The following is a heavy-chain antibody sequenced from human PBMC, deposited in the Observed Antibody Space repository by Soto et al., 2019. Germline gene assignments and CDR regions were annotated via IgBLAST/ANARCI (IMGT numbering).Heavy chain of an antibody. CDR2: IVVSSGNT. V-gene: IGHV1-58*02. Sequence: SVKVSCKASGFTFTSSAMQWVRQARGQRLEWIGWIVVSSGNTNYAQKFQERVTITRDMSTSTAYMELSSLRSEDTAVYYCAADRCSGGSCSPDYWGQGTLVTVSS. J-gene: IGHJ4*02. D-gene: IGHD2-15*01. CDR1: GFTFTSSA. CDR3: AADRCSGGSCSPDY.